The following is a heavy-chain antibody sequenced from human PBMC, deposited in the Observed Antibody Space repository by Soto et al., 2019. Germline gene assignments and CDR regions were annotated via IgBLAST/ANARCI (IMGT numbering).Heavy chain of an antibody. J-gene: IGHJ5*02. Sequence: LETMCLTCAVYGGSFGGYDGSWIRQPPGKGLEWIGEINHSGSTNYNPSLKSRVTISVDTSKNQFSLKLSSLRAEDTAVYYCVKDQYSSSWYLVRPLNWFDPWGQGTLVTVSS. D-gene: IGHD6-13*01. CDR2: INHSGST. CDR3: VKDQYSSSWYLVRPLNWFDP. CDR1: GGSFGGYD. V-gene: IGHV4-34*01.